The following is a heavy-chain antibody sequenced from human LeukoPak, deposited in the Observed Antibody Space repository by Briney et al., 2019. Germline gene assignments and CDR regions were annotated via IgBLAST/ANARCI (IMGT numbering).Heavy chain of an antibody. Sequence: ASVNVSCKASGYTFTSYAMHWVRQAPGQRLEWMGWINAGNGNTKYSQKFQGRVTITRDTSASTAYMELSSLRSEDTAVYYCATSIVVVPAAIQYYYGMDVWGQGTTVTVSS. CDR2: INAGNGNT. J-gene: IGHJ6*02. CDR3: ATSIVVVPAAIQYYYGMDV. D-gene: IGHD2-2*02. CDR1: GYTFTSYA. V-gene: IGHV1-3*01.